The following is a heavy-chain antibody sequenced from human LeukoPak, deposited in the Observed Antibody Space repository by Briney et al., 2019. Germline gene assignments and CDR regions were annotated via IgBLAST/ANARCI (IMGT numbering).Heavy chain of an antibody. CDR1: GLTFSSYS. V-gene: IGHV3-48*02. CDR2: ISSSSSTI. D-gene: IGHD2-21*01. J-gene: IGHJ4*02. CDR3: GLLWCGPRAHFDY. Sequence: GGSLRLSCAASGLTFSSYSMHWVRQAPGRGLEWVSYISSSSSTIYYADSVKGRFTISRDNAKNSLYLQMNSLRDEDTAVYYCGLLWCGPRAHFDYWGQGTLVTVSS.